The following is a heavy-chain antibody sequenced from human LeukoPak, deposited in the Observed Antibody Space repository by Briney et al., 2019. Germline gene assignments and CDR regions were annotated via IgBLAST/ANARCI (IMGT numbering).Heavy chain of an antibody. J-gene: IGHJ6*02. V-gene: IGHV4-59*01. CDR2: IYYSGST. CDR3: ASTSGYSSSWYHYYYYGMDV. CDR1: GGSISSYY. D-gene: IGHD6-13*01. Sequence: SETLSLTCTVSGGSISSYYWSWIRQPPGKGLEWIGYIYYSGSTNYNPSLKSRVTISVDTSKNQFSLKLSSVTAADTAVYYCASTSGYSSSWYHYYYYGMDVWGQGTTVTVSS.